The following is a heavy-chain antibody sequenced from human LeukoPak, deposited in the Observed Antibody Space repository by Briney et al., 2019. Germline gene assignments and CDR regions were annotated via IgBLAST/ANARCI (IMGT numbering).Heavy chain of an antibody. CDR1: GFTFSSYW. D-gene: IGHD2-15*01. CDR3: ASIVVVIGTRSFDY. V-gene: IGHV3-7*01. CDR2: INQDGGEK. J-gene: IGHJ4*02. Sequence: PGGSLRLSCAASGFTFSSYWMSWVRQAPGKGLEWVANINQDGGEKYYVDSVKGRFTISRDNAKNSLYLQMNSLSAEDTAVYYCASIVVVIGTRSFDYWGQGSLVSVSS.